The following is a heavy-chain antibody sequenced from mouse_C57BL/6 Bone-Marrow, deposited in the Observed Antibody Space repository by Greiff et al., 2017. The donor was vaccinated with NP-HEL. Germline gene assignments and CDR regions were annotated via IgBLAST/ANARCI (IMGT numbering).Heavy chain of an antibody. V-gene: IGHV1-69*01. CDR2: IDPSDSYT. CDR1: GYTFTSYW. CDR3: ARSNYYGSSYVWFAY. J-gene: IGHJ3*01. Sequence: QVQLQQPGAELVMPGASVKLSCKASGYTFTSYWMHWVKQRPGQGLEWIGEIDPSDSYTNYNQKFKGKSTLTVDKSSSTAYMQLSSLTSEDSAVYYCARSNYYGSSYVWFAYWGQGTLVTVSA. D-gene: IGHD1-1*01.